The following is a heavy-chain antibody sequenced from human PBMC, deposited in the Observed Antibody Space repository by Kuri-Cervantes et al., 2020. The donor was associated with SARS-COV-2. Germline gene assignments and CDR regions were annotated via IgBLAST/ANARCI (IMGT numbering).Heavy chain of an antibody. D-gene: IGHD6-6*01. Sequence: GESLKISCAASGFTFSSYSMNWVRQAPGKGLEWVSSISRSSSYIYYADSVKGRFTISRDNAKDSLYLQMNSLRAEDTAVYYCARDCVIAARPDEPCYWGQGTLVTVSS. J-gene: IGHJ4*02. CDR3: ARDCVIAARPDEPCY. V-gene: IGHV3-21*01. CDR1: GFTFSSYS. CDR2: ISRSSSYI.